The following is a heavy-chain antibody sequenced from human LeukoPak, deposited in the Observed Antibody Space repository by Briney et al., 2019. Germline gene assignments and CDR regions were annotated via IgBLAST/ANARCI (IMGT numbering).Heavy chain of an antibody. V-gene: IGHV3-23*01. CDR1: GFTFSSYA. D-gene: IGHD6-19*01. J-gene: IGHJ4*02. CDR2: ISGSGGST. CDR3: AKGIAVAGLNYFDY. Sequence: QPGGSLRLSYAASGFTFSSYAMSWVRQAPGKGLEWVSAISGSGGSTYYADSVKGRFTISRDNSKNTLYLQMNSLRAEDTAVYYCAKGIAVAGLNYFDYWGQGTLVTVSS.